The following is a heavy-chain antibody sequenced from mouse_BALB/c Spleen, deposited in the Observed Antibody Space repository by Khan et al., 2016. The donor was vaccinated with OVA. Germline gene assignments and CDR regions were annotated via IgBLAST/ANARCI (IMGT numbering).Heavy chain of an antibody. D-gene: IGHD3-1*01. CDR1: GYTFTSYT. V-gene: IGHV1-4*01. Sequence: QVQLQQPGAELARPGASVKMSCKASGYTFTSYTIHWIKKRPGQGLEWIGYINPSSGYTNYNQKFKDKATLTTDKSSTTAYLQLSSLTSEDSAVYNCVRDGAYHSKDEWFAYWGQGTLVTVSA. CDR2: INPSSGYT. J-gene: IGHJ3*01. CDR3: VRDGAYHSKDEWFAY.